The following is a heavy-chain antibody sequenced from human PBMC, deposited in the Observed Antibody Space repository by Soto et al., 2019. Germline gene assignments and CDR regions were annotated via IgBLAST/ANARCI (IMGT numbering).Heavy chain of an antibody. CDR1: GYTFTSYG. D-gene: IGHD2-2*01. CDR2: ISAYNGNT. Sequence: ASVKVSCKASGYTFTSYGISWVRQAPGQGLEWMGWISAYNGNTNYAQKLQGRVTMTTDTSTSTAYMELRSLRSDDTAVYYCARDSPLVVPAANYYYGMDVWGQGTTVTVS. V-gene: IGHV1-18*04. J-gene: IGHJ6*02. CDR3: ARDSPLVVPAANYYYGMDV.